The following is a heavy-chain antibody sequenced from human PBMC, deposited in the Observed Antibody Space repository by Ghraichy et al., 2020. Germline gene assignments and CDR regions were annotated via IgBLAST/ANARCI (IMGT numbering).Heavy chain of an antibody. V-gene: IGHV3-53*01. J-gene: IGHJ4*02. Sequence: GGSLRLSCAASGFTVSSNYMSWVRQAPGKGLEWVSVIYSGGSTYYADSVKGRFTISRDNSKNTLYLQMNSLRAEDTAVYYCAIKEVYDSSGGFDYWGQGTLVTVSS. CDR1: GFTVSSNY. D-gene: IGHD3-22*01. CDR3: AIKEVYDSSGGFDY. CDR2: IYSGGST.